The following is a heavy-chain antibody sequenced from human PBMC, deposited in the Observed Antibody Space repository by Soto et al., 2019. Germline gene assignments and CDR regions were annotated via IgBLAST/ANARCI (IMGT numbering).Heavy chain of an antibody. D-gene: IGHD2-8*01. CDR3: ARGHSTDCSNGVCSFFYNHEMDV. V-gene: IGHV1-2*04. CDR2: INPKSGGT. Sequence: VASVKVSCKASGYSFTDYHIHWVRQAPGQGLEWLGRINPKSGGTSTAQKFQGWVTMTRDRSISTVYMELTRLRSDDTAVYFCARGHSTDCSNGVCSFFYNHEMDVWGQGTTVTAP. CDR1: GYSFTDYH. J-gene: IGHJ6*02.